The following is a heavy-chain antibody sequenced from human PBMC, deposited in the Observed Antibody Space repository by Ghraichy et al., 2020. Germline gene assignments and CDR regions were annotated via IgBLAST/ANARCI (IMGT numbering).Heavy chain of an antibody. CDR2: IYYSGST. J-gene: IGHJ4*02. CDR3: ARVGEYYYDSSGYYSYYFDY. Sequence: PETLSLTCTVSGGSISSYYWSWIRQPPGKGLEWIGYIYYSGSTNYNPSLKSRVTISVDTSKNQFSLKLSSVTAADTAVYYCARVGEYYYDSSGYYSYYFDYWGQGTLVTVSS. CDR1: GGSISSYY. V-gene: IGHV4-59*01. D-gene: IGHD3-22*01.